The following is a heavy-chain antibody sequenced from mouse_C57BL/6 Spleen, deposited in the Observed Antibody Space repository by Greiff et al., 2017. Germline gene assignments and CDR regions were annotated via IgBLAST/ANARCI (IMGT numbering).Heavy chain of an antibody. J-gene: IGHJ2*01. D-gene: IGHD2-2*01. Sequence: QVQLQQSGAELVRPGTSVKVSCKASGYAFTNYLIEWVKQRPGQGLEWIGVINPGSGGTNYNEKFKGKATLTADKSSSTAYMQLSSLTSEASAVYFCARWGDGYDDYFGYWGQGTTLTVSS. CDR2: INPGSGGT. CDR1: GYAFTNYL. CDR3: ARWGDGYDDYFGY. V-gene: IGHV1-54*01.